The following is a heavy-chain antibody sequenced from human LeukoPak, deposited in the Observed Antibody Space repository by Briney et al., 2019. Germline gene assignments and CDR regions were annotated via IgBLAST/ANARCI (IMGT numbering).Heavy chain of an antibody. J-gene: IGHJ5*02. CDR1: GGSISSGDYY. D-gene: IGHD3-22*01. V-gene: IGHV4-30-4*01. Sequence: SQTLSPTCTVSGGSISSGDYYWSWIRQPPGKGLEWIAYMYYSGSTYYNPSLKSRVTMSADTSKNQLSLKLSSVTAADTAVYYCARPYYYGSRIDPWGQGILVTVSS. CDR3: ARPYYYGSRIDP. CDR2: MYYSGST.